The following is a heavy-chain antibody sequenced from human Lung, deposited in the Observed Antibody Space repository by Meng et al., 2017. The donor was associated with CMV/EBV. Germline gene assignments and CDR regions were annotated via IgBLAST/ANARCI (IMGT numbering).Heavy chain of an antibody. V-gene: IGHV1-18*01. J-gene: IGHJ6*02. D-gene: IGHD1-1*01. CDR2: ISTDNGNT. CDR1: GYTFTTYS. Sequence: ASVKVSCKASGYTFTTYSISWLRQAPGQGLEWMAWISTDNGNTKYAANLQGRLTVTTDTSTTTAYMELRSLRSDDTAVYYCAKDGRTWVPTDGMDDWGQGTPVTVSS. CDR3: AKDGRTWVPTDGMDD.